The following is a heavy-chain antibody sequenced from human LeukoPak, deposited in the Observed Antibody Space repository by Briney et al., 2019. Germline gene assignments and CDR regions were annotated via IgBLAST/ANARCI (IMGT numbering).Heavy chain of an antibody. CDR1: GYSISSGYY. J-gene: IGHJ3*02. CDR3: AGQLGIPDAFDI. D-gene: IGHD6-13*01. Sequence: SETLSLTCAVSGYSISSGYYWGWIRQPPGKGLEWIGSIYHSGSTYYNPSLKSRVTISVDTSKNQFSLKLSSVTAADTAVYYCAGQLGIPDAFDIWGQGTMVTVSS. CDR2: IYHSGST. V-gene: IGHV4-38-2*01.